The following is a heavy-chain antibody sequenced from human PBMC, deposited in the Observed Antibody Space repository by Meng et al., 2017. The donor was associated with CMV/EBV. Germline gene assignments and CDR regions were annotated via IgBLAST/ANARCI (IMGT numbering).Heavy chain of an antibody. Sequence: SETLSLTCTVSGGSISSGGYYWSWIRQPPGKGLEWIGYIYYSGSTNYNPSLKSRVTISVDTSKNQFSLKLSSVTAADTAVYYCAGQNVAAAAGTVFDYWGQGTLVTVSS. V-gene: IGHV4-61*08. CDR1: GGSISSGGYY. J-gene: IGHJ4*02. D-gene: IGHD6-13*01. CDR3: AGQNVAAAAGTVFDY. CDR2: IYYSGST.